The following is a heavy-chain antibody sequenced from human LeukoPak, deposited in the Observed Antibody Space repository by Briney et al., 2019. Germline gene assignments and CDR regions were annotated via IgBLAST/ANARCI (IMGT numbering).Heavy chain of an antibody. CDR1: GGSISNYY. Sequence: PSGTLSLTCTVSGGSISNYYWSWIRQPPGKTLEWIGRIYTSGSTNYNPSLKSRVTISVDTSKNQFSLKLSSVTAADTAVYYCACLAEYLWGQGTLVTVSS. CDR3: ACLAEYL. J-gene: IGHJ5*02. D-gene: IGHD5/OR15-5a*01. V-gene: IGHV4-4*08. CDR2: IYTSGST.